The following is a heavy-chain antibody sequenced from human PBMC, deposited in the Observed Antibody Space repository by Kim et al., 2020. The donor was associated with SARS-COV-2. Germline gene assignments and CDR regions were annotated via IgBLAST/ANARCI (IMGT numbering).Heavy chain of an antibody. J-gene: IGHJ3*02. CDR1: GFTFIGHS. CDR3: ARESAEAFDI. Sequence: GGSLRLSCAAYGFTFIGHSVNWVRQAPGKGLEWVSSIGSTSGSTYYAGAMKGRVTISIDNTRISVFLQINSLRAEDTAVYYCARESAEAFDIWGQGTMVTVSS. CDR2: IGSTSGST. V-gene: IGHV3-21*06.